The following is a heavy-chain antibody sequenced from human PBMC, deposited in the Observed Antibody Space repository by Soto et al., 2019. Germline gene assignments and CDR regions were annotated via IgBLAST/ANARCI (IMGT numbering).Heavy chain of an antibody. D-gene: IGHD6-19*01. Sequence: QVQLVQSGAEVKKPGSSVKVSCKASGGTFSSYAISWVRQAPGQGLEWMGGIIPIFGTANYAQKFQSSVTTTADESTRTAYMERGSLRSEDTAVYYCARDGVWSSGWSRGGYYGMDVWGQGTTVTVSS. J-gene: IGHJ6*02. CDR2: IIPIFGTA. V-gene: IGHV1-69*01. CDR3: ARDGVWSSGWSRGGYYGMDV. CDR1: GGTFSSYA.